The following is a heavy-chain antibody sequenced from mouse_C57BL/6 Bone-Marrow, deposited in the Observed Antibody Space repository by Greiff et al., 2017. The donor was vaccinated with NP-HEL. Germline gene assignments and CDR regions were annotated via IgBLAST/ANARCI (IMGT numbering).Heavy chain of an antibody. V-gene: IGHV1-82*01. Sequence: VQRVESGPELVKPGASVKISCKASGYAFSSSWMNWVKQRPGKGLEWIGRIYPGDGDTNYNGKFKGKATLTADKSSSTAYMHLSSLTSEDSAVYFCARSGNGGGAFAYWGQGTLVTVSA. CDR3: ARSGNGGGAFAY. CDR2: IYPGDGDT. CDR1: GYAFSSSW. D-gene: IGHD1-1*02. J-gene: IGHJ3*01.